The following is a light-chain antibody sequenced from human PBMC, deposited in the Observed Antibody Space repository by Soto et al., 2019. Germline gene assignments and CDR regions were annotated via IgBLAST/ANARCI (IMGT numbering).Light chain of an antibody. Sequence: QSALTQPPSASGTPGQRVTISCSGGTSNIGNNFVSWYQQLPGAAPKLLIYSDNQRPSGVTDRVSASKSGTSASLAISGLRSEDEADYYCATWYASLSRRVFGGGTKLTVL. CDR1: TSNIGNNF. CDR2: SDN. J-gene: IGLJ3*02. CDR3: ATWYASLSRRV. V-gene: IGLV1-47*02.